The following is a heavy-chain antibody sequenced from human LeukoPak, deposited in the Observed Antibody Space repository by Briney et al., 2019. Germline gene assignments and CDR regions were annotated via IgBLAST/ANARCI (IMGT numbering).Heavy chain of an antibody. CDR3: AIDPNWGTHS. CDR1: GFIFSSYG. J-gene: IGHJ4*02. D-gene: IGHD7-27*01. CDR2: AYHDVWPGNSK. V-gene: IGHV3-33*01. Sequence: GGSLRLSCAASGFIFSSYGMHRVRQAPGKGLEWVAVAYHDVWPGNSKYYVDSVKGRFTVSRDNSKNTLYLQMSSLRAEDTAVYYCAIDPNWGTHSWGQGVLVTVSS.